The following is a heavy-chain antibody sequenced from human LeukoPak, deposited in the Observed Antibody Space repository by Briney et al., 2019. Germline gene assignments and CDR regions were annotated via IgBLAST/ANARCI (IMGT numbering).Heavy chain of an antibody. CDR1: GFTFSRYW. V-gene: IGHV3-74*01. J-gene: IGHJ1*01. CDR3: AREYMTTGGIQH. Sequence: GGSLRLSCAASGFTFSRYWMHWVRQAPGKGLVWVSRTDGDGSSTSYADSVKGRFTISRDNAKNTVYLQMNSLRAEDTAVYYCAREYMTTGGIQHWGQGTLVTVSS. CDR2: TDGDGSST. D-gene: IGHD4-11*01.